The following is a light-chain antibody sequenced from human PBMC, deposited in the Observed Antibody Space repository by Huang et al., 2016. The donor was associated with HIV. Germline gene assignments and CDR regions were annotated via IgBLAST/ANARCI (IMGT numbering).Light chain of an antibody. CDR1: QSIGTW. CDR2: DAS. Sequence: DIRMTQSPSTLSASVGDRVTITCRASQSIGTWLAWYQQKPGKAPKLLIYDASSLQSGVPSTFSGSTSGTEFTLTISSLQPDNSATYYCQQYNSYPWTFGQGTKVGIK. J-gene: IGKJ1*01. V-gene: IGKV1-5*01. CDR3: QQYNSYPWT.